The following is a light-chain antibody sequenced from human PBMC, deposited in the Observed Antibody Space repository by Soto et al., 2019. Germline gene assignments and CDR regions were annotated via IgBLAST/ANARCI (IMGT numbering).Light chain of an antibody. CDR1: SSNIGDNF. Sequence: QSALTQPPSVSAAPGQKVTISCSGSSSNIGDNFVSWYHHLPGTAPKLLIYDHDKRPSGIPDRFSGSKSRTSATLDITGLQTGDEGDYYCATWDTSLGAVVFGGGTKLTVL. CDR2: DHD. J-gene: IGLJ2*01. V-gene: IGLV1-51*01. CDR3: ATWDTSLGAVV.